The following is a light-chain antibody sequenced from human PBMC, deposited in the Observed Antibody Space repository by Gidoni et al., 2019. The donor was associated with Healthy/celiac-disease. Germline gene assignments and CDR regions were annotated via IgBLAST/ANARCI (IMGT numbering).Light chain of an antibody. CDR1: QGISSY. CDR3: QQLNSYRGYT. J-gene: IGKJ2*01. V-gene: IGKV1-9*01. Sequence: IQLTQSPSFLSASVGDRVTITCRASQGISSYLAWYQQKPGKAPKLLIYAASTLQSGVPSRFSGSGSGTEFTLTISSLQPEDFATYYCQQLNSYRGYTFGQXTKLEIK. CDR2: AAS.